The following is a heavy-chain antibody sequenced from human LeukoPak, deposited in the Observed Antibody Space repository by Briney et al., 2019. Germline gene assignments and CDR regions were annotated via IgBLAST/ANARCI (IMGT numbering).Heavy chain of an antibody. D-gene: IGHD6-13*01. V-gene: IGHV1-18*01. Sequence: ASVKVSCEASGYTFTSYGISWVRQAPGQGLEWMGWISAYNGNTNYAQKLQGRVTMTTDTSTSTAYMELRSLRSDDTAVYYCARDYGRYSSSWFDYWGQGTLVTVSS. CDR3: ARDYGRYSSSWFDY. J-gene: IGHJ4*02. CDR2: ISAYNGNT. CDR1: GYTFTSYG.